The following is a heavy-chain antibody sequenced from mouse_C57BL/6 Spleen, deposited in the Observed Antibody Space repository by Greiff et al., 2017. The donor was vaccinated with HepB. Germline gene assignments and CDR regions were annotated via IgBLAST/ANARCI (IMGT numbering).Heavy chain of an antibody. D-gene: IGHD1-1*01. V-gene: IGHV5-4*03. Sequence: EVMLVESGGGLVKPGGSLKLSCAASGFTFSSYAMSWVRQTPEKRLEWVATISDGGSYTYYPDNVKGRFTISRDNAKNNLYLQMSHLKSEDTAMYYCARLLRSYWGQGTLVTVSA. CDR2: ISDGGSYT. CDR3: ARLLRSY. CDR1: GFTFSSYA. J-gene: IGHJ3*01.